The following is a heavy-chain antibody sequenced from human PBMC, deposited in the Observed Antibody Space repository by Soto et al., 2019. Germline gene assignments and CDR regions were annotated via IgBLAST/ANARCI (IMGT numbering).Heavy chain of an antibody. J-gene: IGHJ4*02. D-gene: IGHD3-22*01. CDR1: GGSISSGDYY. CDR2: IYYSGST. V-gene: IGHV4-30-4*01. Sequence: SETLSLTCTVSGGSISSGDYYWSWIRQPPGKGLEWIGYIYYSGSTYYNPSLKSRVTISVDTSKNQFSLKLSSVTAADTAVYYCARDGRLDSSGYSPFEYWGQGTLVTVSP. CDR3: ARDGRLDSSGYSPFEY.